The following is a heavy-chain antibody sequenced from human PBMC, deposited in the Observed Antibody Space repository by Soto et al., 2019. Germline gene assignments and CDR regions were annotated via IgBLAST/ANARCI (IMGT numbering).Heavy chain of an antibody. CDR1: GFTFSSYA. V-gene: IGHV3-23*01. J-gene: IGHJ6*03. Sequence: GGSLRLSCAASGFTFSSYAMSWVRQAPGKGLEWVSAISRSSSSTYYADSVKGRFTISRDNAKNSLYLQMNSLRAEDTAVYYCARDSRNYYYYMDVWGKGTTVTVS. CDR3: ARDSRNYYYYMDV. CDR2: ISRSSSST.